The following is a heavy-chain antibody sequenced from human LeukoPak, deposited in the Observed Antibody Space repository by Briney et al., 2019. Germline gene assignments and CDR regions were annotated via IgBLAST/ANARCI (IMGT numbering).Heavy chain of an antibody. CDR2: IYSGGST. D-gene: IGHD2-2*01. CDR1: GFTVSSNY. CDR3: VSHCSSNGCYAGYYGMDV. J-gene: IGHJ6*02. Sequence: PGGSLRLSCAASGFTVSSNYMSWVRQAPGKGLEWVSVIYSGGSTYYADSVKGRFTISRDNSKNTLYLQMNSLRAEDTAVYYCVSHCSSNGCYAGYYGMDVWGQGTTVTVS. V-gene: IGHV3-66*01.